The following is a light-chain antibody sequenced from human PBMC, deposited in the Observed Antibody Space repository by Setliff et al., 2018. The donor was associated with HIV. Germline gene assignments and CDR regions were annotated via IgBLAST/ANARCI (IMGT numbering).Light chain of an antibody. Sequence: SVLAQPASVSGSPGQSITISCTGTSNDIGAYNLVSWYQQSPGKVPKVMIYEATRRPSGVSNRFSGSKSGTTASLTISGLQAEDEADYYCCSYSTSSTLVFGGGTKVTVL. CDR3: CSYSTSSTLV. CDR1: SNDIGAYNL. J-gene: IGLJ2*01. CDR2: EAT. V-gene: IGLV2-23*01.